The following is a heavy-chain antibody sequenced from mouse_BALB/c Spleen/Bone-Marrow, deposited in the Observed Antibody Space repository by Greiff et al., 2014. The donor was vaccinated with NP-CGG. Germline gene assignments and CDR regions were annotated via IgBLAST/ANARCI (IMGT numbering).Heavy chain of an antibody. Sequence: VQLQQSGAELAKPGASVKMSCKASGYTFTSYWMHWVKQRPGQGLEWIGYINPSTGYTEYNQKFKDKATLTADKSSSTAYMQLSILTSEDSAVYYCARYYRYDGFAYWGQGTLVTVSA. CDR2: INPSTGYT. CDR3: ARYYRYDGFAY. D-gene: IGHD2-14*01. V-gene: IGHV1-7*01. CDR1: GYTFTSYW. J-gene: IGHJ3*01.